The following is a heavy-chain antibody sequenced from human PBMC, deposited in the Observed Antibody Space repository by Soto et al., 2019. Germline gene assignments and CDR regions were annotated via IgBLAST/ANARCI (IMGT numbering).Heavy chain of an antibody. CDR2: IWYDGSNK. Sequence: GGSLRLSCAASGFTFSSYGMHWVRQAPGKGLEWVAVIWYDGSNKYYADSVKGRFTISRDNSKNTLYLQMNSLRAEDTAVYYCARSFGELYKLDYWGQGTLVTVSS. J-gene: IGHJ4*02. V-gene: IGHV3-33*01. CDR3: ARSFGELYKLDY. CDR1: GFTFSSYG. D-gene: IGHD3-10*01.